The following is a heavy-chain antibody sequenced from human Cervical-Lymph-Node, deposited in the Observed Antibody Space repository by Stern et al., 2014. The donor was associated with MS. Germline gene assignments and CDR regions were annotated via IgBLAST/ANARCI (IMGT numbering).Heavy chain of an antibody. CDR2: IYYSGST. CDR1: GGSISSYY. V-gene: IGHV4-59*01. D-gene: IGHD6-19*01. Sequence: QLQLQESGPGLVKPSETLSLTCTVSGGSISSYYWSWIRQPPGKGLEWSGYIYYSGSTNYNPSLKSRVTISVDTSKNQFSLKLSSVTAADTAVYYCARTPSYDSSGWYYFDYWGQGTLVTVSS. CDR3: ARTPSYDSSGWYYFDY. J-gene: IGHJ4*02.